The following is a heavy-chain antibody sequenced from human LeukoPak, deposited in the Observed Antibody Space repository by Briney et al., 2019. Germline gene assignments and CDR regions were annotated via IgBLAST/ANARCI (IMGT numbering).Heavy chain of an antibody. J-gene: IGHJ4*02. D-gene: IGHD5-12*01. Sequence: WGTLRLSCAASGFTFSSYAIHWVRKGPGPGLELVAVISFDGNNKYYADSAKGRFTISRDNSKNTLSLQMNSLRPEGTAVYYCARDRGVATVDYWGQGTLVSVSS. CDR2: ISFDGNNK. CDR1: GFTFSSYA. CDR3: ARDRGVATVDY. V-gene: IGHV3-30*14.